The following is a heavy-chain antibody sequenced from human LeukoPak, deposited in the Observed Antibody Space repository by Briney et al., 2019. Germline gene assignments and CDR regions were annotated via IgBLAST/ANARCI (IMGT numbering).Heavy chain of an antibody. CDR2: ISPNSGGT. V-gene: IGHV1-2*02. CDR3: ARDPGRNPRFEY. CDR1: GYTFTAYY. J-gene: IGHJ4*02. Sequence: GASVEVSCKASGYTFTAYYIHWVRQAPGQGLEWMGWISPNSGGTNYEPKFQGRVTITRDTSISTAYMELSTLTSDDTAVYYCARDPGRNPRFEYWGQGTLVTVSS. D-gene: IGHD1-14*01.